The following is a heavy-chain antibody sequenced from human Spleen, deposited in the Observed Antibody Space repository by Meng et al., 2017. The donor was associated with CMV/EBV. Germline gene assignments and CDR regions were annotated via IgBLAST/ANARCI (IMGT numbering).Heavy chain of an antibody. CDR3: TTEVGYCSSTSCYFYDY. D-gene: IGHD2-2*01. CDR1: GFTFSSYW. J-gene: IGHJ4*02. V-gene: IGHV3-15*01. CDR2: IKSKTDGGTT. Sequence: GGSLRLSCAASGFTFSSYWMSWVRQAPGKGLEWVGRIKSKTDGGTTDYAAPVKGRFTISRDDSKNTLYLQMNSLKTEDTAVYYCTTEVGYCSSTSCYFYDYWGQGTLVTVSS.